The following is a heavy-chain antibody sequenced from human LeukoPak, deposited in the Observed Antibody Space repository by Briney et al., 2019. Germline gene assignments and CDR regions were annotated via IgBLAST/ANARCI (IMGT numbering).Heavy chain of an antibody. CDR3: ARVATTGDFWSGYLNWFDP. V-gene: IGHV4-34*01. CDR2: INHSGST. Sequence: SETLSLTCAVYGESFSGYYWSWIRQPPGKGLEWIGEINHSGSTNYNPSLKSRVTISVDTSKNQFSLKLSSVTAADTAVYYCARVATTGDFWSGYLNWFDPWGQGTLVTVSS. D-gene: IGHD3-3*01. J-gene: IGHJ5*02. CDR1: GESFSGYY.